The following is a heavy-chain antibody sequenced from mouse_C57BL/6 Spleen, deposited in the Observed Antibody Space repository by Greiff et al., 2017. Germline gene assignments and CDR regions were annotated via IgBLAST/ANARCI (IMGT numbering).Heavy chain of an antibody. J-gene: IGHJ2*01. D-gene: IGHD1-1*01. CDR3: ARDVEGDGRSYRYYLDY. Sequence: QVQLQQSGAELVKPGASVKMSCKASGYTFTSYWITWVKQRPGQGLEWIGDIYPGSGSTNYNEKFKSKATLTVDTSSSPAYMQPSSLSSEDSAVYYGARDVEGDGRSYRYYLDYGGQGTTPPVSS. V-gene: IGHV1-55*01. CDR2: IYPGSGST. CDR1: GYTFTSYW.